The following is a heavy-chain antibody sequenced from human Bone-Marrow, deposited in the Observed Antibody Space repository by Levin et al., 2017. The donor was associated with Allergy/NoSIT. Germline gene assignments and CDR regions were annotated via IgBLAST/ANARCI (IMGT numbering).Heavy chain of an antibody. CDR3: ARENYYRSDYYFGYLDN. D-gene: IGHD3-22*01. V-gene: IGHV3-7*01. J-gene: IGHJ4*02. CDR2: IQQDGSQK. Sequence: GGSLRLSCAASGFTFTSYWMSWVRQAPGKGLEWVANIQQDGSQKYYVDSVKGRFIIYRDNAKNSMYLQMNSLRVEDTAVYYCARENYYRSDYYFGYLDNWGQGTLVTVSS. CDR1: GFTFTSYW.